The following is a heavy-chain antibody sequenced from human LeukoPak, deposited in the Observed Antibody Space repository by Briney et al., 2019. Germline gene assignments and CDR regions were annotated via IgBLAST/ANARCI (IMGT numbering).Heavy chain of an antibody. Sequence: SETLSLTCTVSGGSISSYYWNWIRQPPGKGLEWIGYIYYSGSTNYNPSLKSRVTISVDTSKNQFSLKLSSVTAADTAVYYCAKSRGFFYYYYMDVWGKGTTVTVSS. CDR3: AKSRGFFYYYYMDV. CDR2: IYYSGST. D-gene: IGHD3-10*01. CDR1: GGSISSYY. V-gene: IGHV4-59*08. J-gene: IGHJ6*03.